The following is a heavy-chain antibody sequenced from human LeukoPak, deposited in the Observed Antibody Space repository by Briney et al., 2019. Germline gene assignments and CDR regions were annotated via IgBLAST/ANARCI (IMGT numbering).Heavy chain of an antibody. CDR2: VSYDGSKK. Sequence: GGSLRLSCVASGFNFNNYGLHWVRQAPGKGLEWVAVVSYDGSKKYYADSVKGRFTISRDNSKNTLYLQMNSLRAEDTAVYYCAKWAVLLWFGESSSGYYFDYWGQGALVTVSS. D-gene: IGHD3-10*01. CDR1: GFNFNNYG. CDR3: AKWAVLLWFGESSSGYYFDY. J-gene: IGHJ4*02. V-gene: IGHV3-30*18.